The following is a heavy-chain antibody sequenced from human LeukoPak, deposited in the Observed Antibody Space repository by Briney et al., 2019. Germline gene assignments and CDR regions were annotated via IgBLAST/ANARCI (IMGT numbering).Heavy chain of an antibody. CDR2: INHSGST. CDR1: GGSFSGYY. V-gene: IGHV4-34*01. J-gene: IGHJ6*02. CDR3: ATRAVFYYYYYYGMDV. Sequence: SETLSLTCAVYGGSFSGYYWSWIRQPPGKGLEWIGEINHSGSTNYNPSLKSRVTTSVDTSKNQFSLKLSSVTAADTAVYYCATRAVFYYYYYYGMDVWGQGTTVTVSS. D-gene: IGHD6-19*01.